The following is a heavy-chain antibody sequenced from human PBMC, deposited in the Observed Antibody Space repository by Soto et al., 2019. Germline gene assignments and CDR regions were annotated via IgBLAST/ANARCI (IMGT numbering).Heavy chain of an antibody. D-gene: IGHD3-3*01. V-gene: IGHV3-73*01. CDR2: IRSKANSYAT. CDR3: TRHASSPFWSGYYIDY. J-gene: IGHJ4*02. Sequence: GGSLRLSCAASGFTFSGSAMHWVRQASGKGLEWVGRIRSKANSYATAYAASVKGRFTISRDDSKNTAYLQMNSLKTEDTAVYYCTRHASSPFWSGYYIDYWGQGTLVTVSS. CDR1: GFTFSGSA.